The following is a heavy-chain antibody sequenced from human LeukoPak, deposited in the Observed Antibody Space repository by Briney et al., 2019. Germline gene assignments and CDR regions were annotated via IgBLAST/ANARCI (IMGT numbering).Heavy chain of an antibody. V-gene: IGHV3-7*01. CDR1: GFTFSSYW. J-gene: IGHJ4*02. D-gene: IGHD4-23*01. CDR3: VTHEVTVITRSTFDY. Sequence: GGSLRLSCAASGFTFSSYWMSWVRQAPGRGLEWVANVKPDESEKYYGDSVKGRFTISRDNAKNSLYLQMHSLRVDDTAVYYCVTHEVTVITRSTFDYWGQGTLLTVSS. CDR2: VKPDESEK.